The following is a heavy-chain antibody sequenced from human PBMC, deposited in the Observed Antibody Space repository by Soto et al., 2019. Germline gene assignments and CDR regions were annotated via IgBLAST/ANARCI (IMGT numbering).Heavy chain of an antibody. CDR2: MNPNSGNT. D-gene: IGHD6-19*01. J-gene: IGHJ3*02. V-gene: IGHV1-8*01. CDR3: ARAVAGIYDAFDI. Sequence: ASVKVSCKASGYTFTSYDINWVRQATGQGLEWMGWMNPNSGNTGYAQKFQGRVTMTRNTSINTAYMVLSSLRSEDTAVYYCARAVAGIYDAFDIWGQGTMVTVSS. CDR1: GYTFTSYD.